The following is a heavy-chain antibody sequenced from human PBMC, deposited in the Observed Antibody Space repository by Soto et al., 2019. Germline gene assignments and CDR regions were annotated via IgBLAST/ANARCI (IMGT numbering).Heavy chain of an antibody. CDR1: GFTFSSYG. CDR2: ISYDGSNK. Sequence: GGSLRLSCAASGFTFSSYGMHWVRQAPGKGLEWVAVISYDGSNKYYADSVKGRFTIPRDNSKNTLYLQMNSLRAEDTAVYYCAKNTRGLYSSGWYWFDPWGQGTLVTVSS. D-gene: IGHD6-19*01. V-gene: IGHV3-30*18. CDR3: AKNTRGLYSSGWYWFDP. J-gene: IGHJ5*02.